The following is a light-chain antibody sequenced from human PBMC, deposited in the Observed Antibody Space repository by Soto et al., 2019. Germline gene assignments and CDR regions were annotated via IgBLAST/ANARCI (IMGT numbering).Light chain of an antibody. V-gene: IGKV1-5*01. Sequence: DIPMTQSPSTLSASVGDRVTIPCRASQSISSWLAWYQQKPGKAPKLLIYDASSLQSGVPSRFSGSGSGTEFTLTISSLQPEDFATYYCLQHNSYPVTFGQGTKVDI. CDR2: DAS. CDR1: QSISSW. J-gene: IGKJ1*01. CDR3: LQHNSYPVT.